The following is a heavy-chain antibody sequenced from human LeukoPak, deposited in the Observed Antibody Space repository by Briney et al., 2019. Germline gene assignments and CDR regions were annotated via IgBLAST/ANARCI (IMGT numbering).Heavy chain of an antibody. CDR2: ISAYNGNT. J-gene: IGHJ4*02. D-gene: IGHD6-13*01. V-gene: IGHV1-18*01. Sequence: ASVKVSCKASGGTFSSYAISWVRQAPGQGLEWMGWISAYNGNTNYAQKLQGRVTMTTDTSTSTAYMELRSLRSDDTAVYHCARDLPYSSSPEFDYWGQGTLVTVSS. CDR3: ARDLPYSSSPEFDY. CDR1: GGTFSSYA.